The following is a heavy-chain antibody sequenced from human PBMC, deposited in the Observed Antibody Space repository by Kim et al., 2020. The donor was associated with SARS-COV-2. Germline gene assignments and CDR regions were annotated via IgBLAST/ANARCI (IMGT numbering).Heavy chain of an antibody. D-gene: IGHD3-3*01. CDR2: ISAYNGNT. Sequence: ASVKVSCKASGYTFTSYGISWVRQAPGQGLEWMGWISAYNGNTNYAQKLQGRVTMTTDTSTSTAYMELRSLRSDDTAVYYCAREDNGVLLEWLLMVWGQGTLVTVSS. J-gene: IGHJ4*02. CDR3: AREDNGVLLEWLLMV. CDR1: GYTFTSYG. V-gene: IGHV1-18*04.